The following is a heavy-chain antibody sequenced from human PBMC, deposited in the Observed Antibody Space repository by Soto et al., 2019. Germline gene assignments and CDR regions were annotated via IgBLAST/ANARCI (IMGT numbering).Heavy chain of an antibody. CDR2: ISAYNGNT. V-gene: IGHV1-18*01. J-gene: IGHJ4*02. CDR1: GYTFTSYG. CDR3: TLDPALNVNTAQKFDY. Sequence: QAQLVQSGAEVKKPGASVKVSCKVSGYTFTSYGISWVRQAPGQGLEWMGWISAYNGNTNYAQRLQGRVTLTTDTHTSTAYMELRSLRSADTSVYFCTLDPALNVNTAQKFDYRGQGTLVTVSS. D-gene: IGHD5-18*01.